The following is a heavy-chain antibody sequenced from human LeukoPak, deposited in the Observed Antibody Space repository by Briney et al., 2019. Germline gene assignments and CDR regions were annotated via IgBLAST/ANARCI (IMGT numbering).Heavy chain of an antibody. CDR1: GFTLNDYW. CDR2: INSDGTXX. D-gene: IGHD1-26*01. CDR3: VRQDSGSYLGGY. V-gene: IGHV3-74*01. Sequence: GGSLRLSCAAFGFTLNDYWMHWVRQVPGTGXXXVSYINSDGTXXXXXXXXXXXFTIXXDNAKKTLYLQMNSLRAEDTAVYYCVRQDSGSYLGGYWGQGTLVTVSS. J-gene: IGHJ4*02.